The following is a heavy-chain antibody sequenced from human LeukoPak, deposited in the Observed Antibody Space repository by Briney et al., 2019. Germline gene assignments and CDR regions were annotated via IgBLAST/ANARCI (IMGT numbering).Heavy chain of an antibody. D-gene: IGHD2-2*01. J-gene: IGHJ5*02. CDR1: GGSISSSSYY. V-gene: IGHV4-39*07. CDR2: IYYSGST. Sequence: SETLSLTCTVSGGSISSSSYYWGWIRQPPGKGLEWIGSIYYSGSTYYNPSLKSRVTISVDTSKNQFSLKLSSVTAADTAVYYCARVRYCSSSSCPWGQGTLVTVPS. CDR3: ARVRYCSSSSCP.